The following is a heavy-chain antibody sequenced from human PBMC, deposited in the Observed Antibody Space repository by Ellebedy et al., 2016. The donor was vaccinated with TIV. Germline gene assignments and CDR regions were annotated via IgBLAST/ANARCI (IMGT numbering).Heavy chain of an antibody. CDR2: IYYSGST. J-gene: IGHJ5*02. D-gene: IGHD3-10*01. CDR1: GGSISSGDYY. CDR3: ARVTMVRGVTLTFDP. Sequence: LRLSXTVSGGSISSGDYYWSWIRQPPGKGLEWIGYIYYSGSTYYNPSLKSRVTISVDTSKNQFSLKLSSVTAADTAVYYCARVTMVRGVTLTFDPWGQGTLVTVSS. V-gene: IGHV4-30-4*01.